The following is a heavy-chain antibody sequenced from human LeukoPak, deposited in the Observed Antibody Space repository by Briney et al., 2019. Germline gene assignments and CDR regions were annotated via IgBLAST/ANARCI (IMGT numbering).Heavy chain of an antibody. V-gene: IGHV3-7*01. J-gene: IGHJ4*02. D-gene: IGHD3-10*01. CDR3: ARGRGVDY. Sequence: GGSLRLSCAASGFTFSSYNMNWVRQAPGKGLEWVATIDQDGNEKYYVDSVKGRFTISRDNAKNSLYLQMNGLRAEDTSVYYCARGRGVDYWGQGTLVTVSS. CDR1: GFTFSSYN. CDR2: IDQDGNEK.